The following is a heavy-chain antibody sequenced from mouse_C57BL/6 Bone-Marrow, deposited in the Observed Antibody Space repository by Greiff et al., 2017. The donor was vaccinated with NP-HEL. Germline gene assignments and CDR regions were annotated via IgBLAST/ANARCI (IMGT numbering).Heavy chain of an antibody. D-gene: IGHD1-1*01. V-gene: IGHV2-2*01. CDR2: IWSGGST. CDR1: GFSLTSYG. Sequence: QVQLQQSGPGLVQPSQSLSITCTVSGFSLTSYGVHWVRQSPGKGLEWLGVIWSGGSTDYNAAFISRLSISKDNSKSQVFFKMNSLQADDTAIYYCAIQYYYPLYYAMDYWGQGTSVTVSS. CDR3: AIQYYYPLYYAMDY. J-gene: IGHJ4*01.